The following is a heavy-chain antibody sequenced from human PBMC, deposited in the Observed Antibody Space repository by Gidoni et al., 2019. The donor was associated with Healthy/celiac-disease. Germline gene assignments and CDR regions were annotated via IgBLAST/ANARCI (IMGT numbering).Heavy chain of an antibody. Sequence: EVQLVQPGAEVKKPGESLKIPCQGSGYRFTSYWLGWVRQMPGKGLEWMGIIYPGDSDTRYSPSFQGQVTISADKSISTAYLQWSSLKASDTAMHYCARVEMATMIPVGDYWGQGTLVTVSS. CDR2: IYPGDSDT. CDR1: GYRFTSYW. CDR3: ARVEMATMIPVGDY. V-gene: IGHV5-51*03. D-gene: IGHD5-12*01. J-gene: IGHJ4*02.